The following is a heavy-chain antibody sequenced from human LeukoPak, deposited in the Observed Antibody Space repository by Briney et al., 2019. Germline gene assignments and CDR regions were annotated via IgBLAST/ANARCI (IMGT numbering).Heavy chain of an antibody. Sequence: LVKVSCKASGGTFSSYAISWVRQAPGQGLEWMGGIIPIFGTANYAQKFQGRVTITADESTSTAYMELSSLRSEDTAVYYCARVEGDYYDSSGYYFDYWGQGTLVTVSS. CDR2: IIPIFGTA. J-gene: IGHJ4*02. CDR3: ARVEGDYYDSSGYYFDY. V-gene: IGHV1-69*13. D-gene: IGHD3-22*01. CDR1: GGTFSSYA.